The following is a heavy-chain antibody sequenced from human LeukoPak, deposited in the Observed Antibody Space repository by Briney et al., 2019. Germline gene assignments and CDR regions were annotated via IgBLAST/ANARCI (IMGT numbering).Heavy chain of an antibody. V-gene: IGHV3-23*01. CDR2: ISGSGDST. CDR3: AKGHSAHGTGFDG. CDR1: GITFTNFG. J-gene: IGHJ4*02. Sequence: PGGPLRLSCAASGITFTNFGMSWVRQAPGKGLEWVSGISGSGDSTYYADSVKGRFTISRDNFKNTLYLQMNSLRVEDTAVYYCAKGHSAHGTGFDGWGQGTLVIASS. D-gene: IGHD1-1*01.